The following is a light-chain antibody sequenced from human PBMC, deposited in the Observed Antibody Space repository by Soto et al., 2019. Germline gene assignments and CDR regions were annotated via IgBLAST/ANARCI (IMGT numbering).Light chain of an antibody. V-gene: IGKV1-5*03. Sequence: PLTQSPSTLTASVGDRVAITCRASQTISNWLAWYQQKPGKAPKLLIYKASTLESGVPSRFSGSGSGTEFTLTISSLQPDDFATYYCQHYNSYSEAFGQGTKVDIK. CDR3: QHYNSYSEA. CDR2: KAS. J-gene: IGKJ1*01. CDR1: QTISNW.